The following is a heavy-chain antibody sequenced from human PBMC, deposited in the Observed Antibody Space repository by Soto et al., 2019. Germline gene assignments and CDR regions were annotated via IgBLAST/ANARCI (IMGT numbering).Heavy chain of an antibody. J-gene: IGHJ6*02. CDR1: GSTFSSYG. CDR3: AKVEQLWSEGYYYGMDV. Sequence: PLGSLRLSCAASGSTFSSYGMHWVRQAPGKGLEWVAVISYDGSNKYYADSVKGRFTISRDNSKNTLYLQMNSLRAEDTAVYYCAKVEQLWSEGYYYGMDVWGQGTTVTVSS. V-gene: IGHV3-30*18. D-gene: IGHD5-18*01. CDR2: ISYDGSNK.